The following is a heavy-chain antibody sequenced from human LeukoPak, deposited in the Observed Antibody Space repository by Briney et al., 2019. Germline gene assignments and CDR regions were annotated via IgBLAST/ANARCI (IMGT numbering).Heavy chain of an antibody. D-gene: IGHD6-13*01. Sequence: PSETLSLTCAVSGGSISSSNWWSWVRQPPGKGLEWIGEIYHSGSTNYNPSLKSRVTISVDKSENQFSLKLSSVTAADTAVYYCARHELGIAAAGGDYFDYWGQGTLVTVSS. J-gene: IGHJ4*02. CDR1: GGSISSSNW. CDR2: IYHSGST. V-gene: IGHV4-4*02. CDR3: ARHELGIAAAGGDYFDY.